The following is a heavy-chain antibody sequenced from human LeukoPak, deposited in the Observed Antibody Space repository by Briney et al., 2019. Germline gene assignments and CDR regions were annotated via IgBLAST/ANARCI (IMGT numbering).Heavy chain of an antibody. Sequence: SGGSLRLSCAASGFTFSSYWMSWVRQAPGKGLEWVSVIYSGGSTYYADSVKGRFTISRDNSKNTLYLQMNSLRAEDTAVYYCASARLTSVAFDIWGQGTMVTVSS. V-gene: IGHV3-66*01. D-gene: IGHD3-16*01. CDR2: IYSGGST. CDR1: GFTFSSYW. J-gene: IGHJ3*02. CDR3: ASARLTSVAFDI.